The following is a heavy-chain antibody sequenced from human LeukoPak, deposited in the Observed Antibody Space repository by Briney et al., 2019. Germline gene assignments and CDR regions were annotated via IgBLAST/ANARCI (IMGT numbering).Heavy chain of an antibody. J-gene: IGHJ4*02. V-gene: IGHV3-15*01. Sequence: GGSLRLSCAAPGFTFSDYYMSWIRQAPGKGLEWVGRIRSRTDGGTTDYAAPVKGRFTISRDDSKKTLYLQMNSLKTEDTAVYYCAKGFGSYDSSDFDSWGQGTLVTVSS. CDR2: IRSRTDGGTT. D-gene: IGHD3-22*01. CDR3: AKGFGSYDSSDFDS. CDR1: GFTFSDYY.